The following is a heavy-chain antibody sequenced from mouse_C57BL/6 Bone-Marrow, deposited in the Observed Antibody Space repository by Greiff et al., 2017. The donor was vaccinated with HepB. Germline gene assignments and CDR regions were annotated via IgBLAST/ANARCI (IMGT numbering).Heavy chain of an antibody. CDR2: IDPSDSYT. D-gene: IGHD2-4*01. V-gene: IGHV1-50*01. Sequence: QVQLQQPGAELVKPGASVKLSCKASGYTFTSYWMQWVKQRPGQGLEWIGEIDPSDSYTNYNQKFKGKATLTLDTSSSTAYMQLSSLTSEDSAVYYCASGITTDFDYWGQGTTLTVSS. CDR1: GYTFTSYW. J-gene: IGHJ2*01. CDR3: ASGITTDFDY.